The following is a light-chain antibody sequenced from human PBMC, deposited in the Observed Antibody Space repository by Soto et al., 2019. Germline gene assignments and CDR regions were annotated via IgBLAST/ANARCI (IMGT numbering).Light chain of an antibody. Sequence: VLTQSAGTLSLSPGERATLSCRASQSLTSSYLAWYQQKPGQAPRLLIYGVSSRATGIPDRFSGSGSGTDFTLTISRLEPEDFAVYYCQQYVTSRTFGQATKV. J-gene: IGKJ1*01. CDR1: QSLTSSY. CDR2: GVS. V-gene: IGKV3-20*01. CDR3: QQYVTSRT.